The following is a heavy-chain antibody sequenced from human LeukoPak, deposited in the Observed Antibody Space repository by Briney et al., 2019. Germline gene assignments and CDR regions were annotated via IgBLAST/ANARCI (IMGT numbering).Heavy chain of an antibody. D-gene: IGHD6-13*01. CDR2: MSYDGNNN. CDR1: GFTFLDYG. J-gene: IGHJ4*02. V-gene: IGHV3-30-3*01. CDR3: TREWGAAAEY. Sequence: PGGSLKLSCVTSGFTFLDYGVHWVRQAPGKGLEWVAVMSYDGNNNYYVDSVKGRFTFSRDSSKNTLYLQMNSLRPEDTAVYYCTREWGAAAEYWGQGTLVTVSS.